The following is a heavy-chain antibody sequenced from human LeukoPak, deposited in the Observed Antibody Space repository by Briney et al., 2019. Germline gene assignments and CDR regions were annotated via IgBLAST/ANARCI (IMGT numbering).Heavy chain of an antibody. V-gene: IGHV4-34*01. Sequence: PSETLSLACAVYGGSFSGYYWSWIRQPPGKELEWIGEINHSGSTNYNPSLKSRVTISVETSKNQFSLKLSSVTAADTAVYYCARGGGGYSGYGSDFDYWGQGTLVTVSS. CDR1: GGSFSGYY. CDR3: ARGGGGYSGYGSDFDY. J-gene: IGHJ4*02. CDR2: INHSGST. D-gene: IGHD5-12*01.